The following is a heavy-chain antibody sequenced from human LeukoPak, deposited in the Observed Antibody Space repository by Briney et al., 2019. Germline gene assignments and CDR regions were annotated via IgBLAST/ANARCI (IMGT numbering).Heavy chain of an antibody. CDR1: GYTFTSYY. Sequence: ASVKVSCKASGYTFTSYYMHLVRQAPGQGLEWMGIINPSGGSTSYAQKFQGRVTMTRDTSTSTVYMEVSSLRSEDTAVYYCARPTVPWIQLWSFDYWGQGTLVTVSS. J-gene: IGHJ4*02. CDR2: INPSGGST. D-gene: IGHD5-18*01. V-gene: IGHV1-46*01. CDR3: ARPTVPWIQLWSFDY.